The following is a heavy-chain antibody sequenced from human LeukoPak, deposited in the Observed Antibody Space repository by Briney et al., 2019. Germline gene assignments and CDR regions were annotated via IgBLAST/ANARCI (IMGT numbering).Heavy chain of an antibody. Sequence: SETLSLTCTVSGYSISSGYYWGWIRQPPGKGLEWIGSIYYSGSTYYNPSLKSRVTISVDASKNQFSLKLSSVTAADTAVYYCARGADMITFGGVIVIRRGERGPTTIPFDYWGQGTLVTVSS. CDR1: GYSISSGYY. V-gene: IGHV4-38-2*02. CDR2: IYYSGST. J-gene: IGHJ4*02. CDR3: ARGADMITFGGVIVIRRGERGPTTIPFDY. D-gene: IGHD3-16*02.